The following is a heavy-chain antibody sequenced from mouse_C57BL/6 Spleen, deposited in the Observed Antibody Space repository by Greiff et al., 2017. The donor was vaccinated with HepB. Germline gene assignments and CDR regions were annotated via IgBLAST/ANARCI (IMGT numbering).Heavy chain of an antibody. CDR2: IDPSDSYT. Sequence: VQLQQPGAELVRPGTSVKLSCKASGYTFTSYWMHWVKQRPGQGLEWIGVIDPSDSYTNYNQKFKGKATLTVDTSSSTAYMQLSSLTSEDSAVYYCARGDYSNYEDYWGQGTTLTVSS. V-gene: IGHV1-59*01. CDR1: GYTFTSYW. J-gene: IGHJ2*01. D-gene: IGHD2-5*01. CDR3: ARGDYSNYEDY.